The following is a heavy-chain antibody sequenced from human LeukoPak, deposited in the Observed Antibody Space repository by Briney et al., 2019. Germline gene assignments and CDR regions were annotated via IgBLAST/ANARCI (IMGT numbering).Heavy chain of an antibody. J-gene: IGHJ4*02. D-gene: IGHD3-22*01. CDR1: GDSISNYY. CDR2: IYYSGST. V-gene: IGHV4-59*08. CDR3: ARVSNRDSSGYYWGFDY. Sequence: SETLSPTCTVSGDSISNYYWSWIRQRPGKGLECIGYIYYSGSTNYHPSLKSRVTISVDTSKSQFSLKLSSVTAADTALYYCARVSNRDSSGYYWGFDYWGQGTLVTVSS.